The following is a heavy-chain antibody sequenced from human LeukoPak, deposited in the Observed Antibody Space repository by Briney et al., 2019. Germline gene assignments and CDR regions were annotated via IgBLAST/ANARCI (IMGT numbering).Heavy chain of an antibody. D-gene: IGHD3-10*01. CDR1: GFTFSSYW. CDR3: ANVWFGEPYNWFDP. V-gene: IGHV3-7*01. CDR2: IKQDGSEK. J-gene: IGHJ5*02. Sequence: GGSLRLSCAASGFTFSSYWMSWVREAPGKGLEWVANIKQDGSEKYYVDSVKGRFTISRDNAKNSLYLQMNRLRDEDTAVYYCANVWFGEPYNWFDPWGQGTLVTVSS.